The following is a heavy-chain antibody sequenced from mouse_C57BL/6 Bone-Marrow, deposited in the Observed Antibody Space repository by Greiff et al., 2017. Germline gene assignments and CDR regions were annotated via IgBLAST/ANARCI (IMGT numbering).Heavy chain of an antibody. Sequence: QVQLQQSGAELAKPGASVKLSCKASGYTFTSYWMHWVKQRPGQGLEWIGYINPSSGSTKYNQKFKDKATLPADKSSSTAYMQLSSLTYEYSAVYYCARERGYYYTYYFDYWVQGTTLTVSS. CDR1: GYTFTSYW. CDR2: INPSSGST. V-gene: IGHV1-7*01. D-gene: IGHD1-1*02. J-gene: IGHJ2*01. CDR3: ARERGYYYTYYFDY.